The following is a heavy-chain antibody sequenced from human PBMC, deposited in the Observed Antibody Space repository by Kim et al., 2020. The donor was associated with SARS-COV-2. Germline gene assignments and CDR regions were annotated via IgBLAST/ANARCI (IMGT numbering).Heavy chain of an antibody. D-gene: IGHD6-13*01. V-gene: IGHV3-21*01. CDR1: GFTFSSYS. CDR2: ISSSSSYI. Sequence: GGSLRLSCAASGFTFSSYSMNWVRKAPGKGLEWVSSISSSSSYIYYADSVKCRFTISRDNAKNSLYLQMNSLRAEETAVDYCARDDSSLFFEYWGQGTLV. CDR3: ARDDSSLFFEY. J-gene: IGHJ4*02.